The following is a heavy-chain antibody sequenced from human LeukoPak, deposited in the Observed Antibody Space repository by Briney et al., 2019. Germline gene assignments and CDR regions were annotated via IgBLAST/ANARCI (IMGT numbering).Heavy chain of an antibody. V-gene: IGHV3-21*01. CDR1: GFTFSSYS. J-gene: IGHJ4*02. CDR3: AKLGIRATNDY. Sequence: GGSLRLSCAASGFTFSSYSMNWVRQAPGKGLEWVSSITSSSSYIYYADSVKGRFTISRDNAKNSLYLQMNSLRAEDTAVYYCAKLGIRATNDYWGQGTLVTVSS. D-gene: IGHD3-16*01. CDR2: ITSSSSYI.